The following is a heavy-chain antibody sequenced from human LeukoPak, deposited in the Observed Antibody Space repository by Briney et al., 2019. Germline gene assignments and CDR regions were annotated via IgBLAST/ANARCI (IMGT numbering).Heavy chain of an antibody. V-gene: IGHV3-23*01. D-gene: IGHD1-1*01. J-gene: IGHJ4*02. CDR2: ISGSGGSR. Sequence: GGSLRLSCAASGFTFSNYAMSWVRQAPGKGLEWVSGISGSGGSRYYADSVKGRFTISRDNSKNTLYLQMNSLRAEDTAVYYRAKDRTWNAASYYFDYWGQGTLVTVSS. CDR3: AKDRTWNAASYYFDY. CDR1: GFTFSNYA.